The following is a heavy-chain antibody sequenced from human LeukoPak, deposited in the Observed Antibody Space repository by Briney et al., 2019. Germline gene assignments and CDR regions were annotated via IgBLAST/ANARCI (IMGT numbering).Heavy chain of an antibody. CDR3: ARILVVVVPAAISHSDYYYYYMDV. V-gene: IGHV4-34*01. D-gene: IGHD2-2*02. CDR2: INHSGST. Sequence: PSETLSLTCAVYGGSFSGYYWSWIRQPPGKGLEWIGEINHSGSTNYNPSLKSRVTISVDTSKNQFSLKLSSVTAADTAVYYCARILVVVVPAAISHSDYYYYYMDVWGKGTTVTVSS. CDR1: GGSFSGYY. J-gene: IGHJ6*03.